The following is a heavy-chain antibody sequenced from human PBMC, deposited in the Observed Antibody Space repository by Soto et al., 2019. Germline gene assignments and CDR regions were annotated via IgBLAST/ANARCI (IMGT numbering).Heavy chain of an antibody. CDR3: ATPYNSGSYYVGGAFDI. Sequence: QLLESGGGLVQPGGSLRLSCAASGFSFSSYAMSWVRQAPGKGLDWVSTVSGGGGNTYYADSVRGRFTFSRDNSKNTLYLQMNSLRAEDTAVYYCATPYNSGSYYVGGAFDIWGQGTMVTVSS. CDR2: VSGGGGNT. D-gene: IGHD3-10*01. J-gene: IGHJ3*02. CDR1: GFSFSSYA. V-gene: IGHV3-23*01.